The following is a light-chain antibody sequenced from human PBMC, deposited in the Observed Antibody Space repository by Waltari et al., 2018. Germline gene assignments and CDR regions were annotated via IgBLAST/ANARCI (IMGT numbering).Light chain of an antibody. V-gene: IGLV4-69*01. J-gene: IGLJ3*02. CDR1: SGPSSDA. CDR2: INKDGSH. CDR3: QTWGTGIWV. Sequence: QLTLTQPPSASASLGASVKLTCTLSSGPSSDATAWHQQQPGKGPRSLMKINKDGSHKKGDGIPDRFSGSSSGAERDLIITSLQFEDEADYYCQTWGTGIWVFGGGTKLTVL.